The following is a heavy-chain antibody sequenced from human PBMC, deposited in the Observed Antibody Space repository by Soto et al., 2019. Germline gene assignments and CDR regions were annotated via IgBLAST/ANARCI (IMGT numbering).Heavy chain of an antibody. CDR1: GDTFNDYY. CDR2: INPNGGVT. J-gene: IGHJ6*03. D-gene: IGHD5-12*01. CDR3: ARESGGATATLDYYYFYMDV. V-gene: IGHV1-2*04. Sequence: QVQLVQSGAEVKKPGASVTVSCRSSGDTFNDYYIHWVRQAPGQGLGWMGWINPNGGVTKYAQKCHGWVTMTRDTSIRTVYMQLSRLRSDDTAVYYCARESGGATATLDYYYFYMDVWGTGTTVTVSS.